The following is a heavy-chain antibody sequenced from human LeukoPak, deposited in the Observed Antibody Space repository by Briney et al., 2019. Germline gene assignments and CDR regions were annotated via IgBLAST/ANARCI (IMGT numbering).Heavy chain of an antibody. D-gene: IGHD3-22*01. V-gene: IGHV4-59*01. Sequence: SETLSLTCTVSGGSISSYYWSWIRQPPGKGLEWIGYIYYSGSTNYNPSLKSRVTISVDTSKNQFSLKLSSVTAAVTAVYYCASDSSGYYDDAFDIWGQGTMVTVSS. J-gene: IGHJ3*02. CDR1: GGSISSYY. CDR3: ASDSSGYYDDAFDI. CDR2: IYYSGST.